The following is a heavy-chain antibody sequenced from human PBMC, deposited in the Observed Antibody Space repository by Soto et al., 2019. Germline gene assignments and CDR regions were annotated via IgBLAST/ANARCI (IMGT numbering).Heavy chain of an antibody. CDR3: ARVRAAPGSYYFDY. CDR2: ISGSNGNT. CDR1: GYTFTSYG. Sequence: QVQLVQSGAEVKKPGASVKVSCKASGYTFTSYGWVRQAPGQGLEWMGWISGSNGNTNYAQKLQGRVTMTTATSTSTAYMALRSLISDDTAVYYCARVRAAPGSYYFDYWGQGTLVTVSS. V-gene: IGHV1-18*01. D-gene: IGHD6-13*01. J-gene: IGHJ4*02.